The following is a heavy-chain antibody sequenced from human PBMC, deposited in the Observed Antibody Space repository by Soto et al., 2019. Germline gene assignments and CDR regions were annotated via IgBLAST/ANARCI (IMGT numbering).Heavy chain of an antibody. CDR2: RYNRLEWHD. V-gene: IGHV6-1*01. D-gene: IGHD2-15*01. CDR3: IRSSTLAPCATSLYFYVMDV. Sequence: SQTLSLTCVISGDSVSSNSAAWNWIRQSPSRGLEWLGRRYNRLEWHDDYEVSMRSRIAINPDTSKNQFSLQLYSVSPEDTAVYYCIRSSTLAPCATSLYFYVMDVSGQGTTVTVSS. CDR1: GDSVSSNSAA. J-gene: IGHJ6*02.